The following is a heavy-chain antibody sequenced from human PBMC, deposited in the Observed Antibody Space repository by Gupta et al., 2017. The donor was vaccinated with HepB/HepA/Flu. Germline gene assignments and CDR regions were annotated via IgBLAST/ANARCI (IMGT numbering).Heavy chain of an antibody. CDR2: IKGSAGRT. Sequence: DVQLVESGGGLVQPGGSLRLSCAVSGFAINDYAMHWVRQFPGKGLEWVSLIKGSAGRTQYADSVEGRFTISRDHSKNSLYLQMNSLRIEDTAIYYCAKDFYYDSSGYRIGHWGQGTLVTVSS. CDR1: GFAINDYA. CDR3: AKDFYYDSSGYRIGH. J-gene: IGHJ4*02. V-gene: IGHV3-43*02. D-gene: IGHD3-22*01.